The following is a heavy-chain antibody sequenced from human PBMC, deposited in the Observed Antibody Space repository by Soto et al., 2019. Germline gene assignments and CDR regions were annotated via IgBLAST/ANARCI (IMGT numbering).Heavy chain of an antibody. CDR1: EYTFTDYF. D-gene: IGHD3-16*01. J-gene: IGHJ4*02. V-gene: IGHV1-46*03. CDR2: INLGGTTT. CDR3: IGEGWGMRYFDD. Sequence: QVQLVQSGAEVKKPGASVKLSCQASEYTFTDYFIHWVRQAPGQGLEWMGLINLGGTTTTYAQKLQGRLTIISDASTRTAYMERSSLRSEDTAVYYCIGEGWGMRYFDDWGQGTLCSVSA.